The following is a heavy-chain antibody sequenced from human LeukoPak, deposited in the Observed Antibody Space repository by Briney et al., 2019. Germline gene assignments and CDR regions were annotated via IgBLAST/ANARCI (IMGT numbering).Heavy chain of an antibody. J-gene: IGHJ4*02. CDR3: AREPVSESSGSSLYFDY. D-gene: IGHD3-22*01. Sequence: ASLKLSCTASGYTFTSHSISWVRQAPGQGLEWMGWISAYNSDTKYAQTFQGRVTMTTDASTSTAYMELRSLRSDDTAVYYCAREPVSESSGSSLYFDYWGQGTLVTVSS. CDR1: GYTFTSHS. CDR2: ISAYNSDT. V-gene: IGHV1-18*01.